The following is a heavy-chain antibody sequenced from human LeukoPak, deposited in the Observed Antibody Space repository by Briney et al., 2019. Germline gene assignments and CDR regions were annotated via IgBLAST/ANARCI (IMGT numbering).Heavy chain of an antibody. CDR3: ARDSDPETGYSSGWEGFDY. CDR1: GGSISSSSYY. J-gene: IGHJ4*02. CDR2: IFYTGST. D-gene: IGHD6-19*01. V-gene: IGHV4-61*01. Sequence: PSETLSLTCTVSGGSISSSSYYWSWFRQPPGKGLEFIGYIFYTGSTNYNPSLKSRVTMSVDTSKNQFSLKLNSVTAADTAVYYCARDSDPETGYSSGWEGFDYWGQGTLVTVSS.